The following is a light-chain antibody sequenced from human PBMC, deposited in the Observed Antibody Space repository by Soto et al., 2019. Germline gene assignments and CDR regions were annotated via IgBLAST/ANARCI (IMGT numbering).Light chain of an antibody. J-gene: IGKJ2*01. Sequence: DIQMTQSPSTLSASVGDRVTITCRASQSISSWLAWYQQKPGKAPKVLISKASTLPSGVPSRFSGSRSATEFTLTVSSLQPDDFATYYCQQYHSYPYTFGQGTRLEIK. CDR1: QSISSW. CDR3: QQYHSYPYT. V-gene: IGKV1-5*03. CDR2: KAS.